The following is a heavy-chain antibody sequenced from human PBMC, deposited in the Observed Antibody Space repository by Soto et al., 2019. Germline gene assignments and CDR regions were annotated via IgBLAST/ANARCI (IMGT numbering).Heavy chain of an antibody. CDR1: GFTFSDQY. D-gene: IGHD3-3*02. V-gene: IGHV3-72*01. CDR3: TRGYSGLSIYAFDI. Sequence: EVQLVESGGGLAQPGGSLRLSCVASGFTFSDQYIDWVRQAPGKGLEWVGRSANKLNSYTTEYAASVKGRFTLSRDDSKNSLYLQMNSLKIEDTAVYSCTRGYSGLSIYAFDIWGQGTMVTVSS. CDR2: SANKLNSYTT. J-gene: IGHJ3*02.